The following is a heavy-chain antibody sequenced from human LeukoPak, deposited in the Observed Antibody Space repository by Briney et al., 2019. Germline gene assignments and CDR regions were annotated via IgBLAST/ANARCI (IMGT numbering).Heavy chain of an antibody. D-gene: IGHD3-10*01. J-gene: IGHJ5*01. V-gene: IGHV3-7*03. CDR1: EFIFSDYW. CDR3: ARDNGGWFDS. Sequence: GGSLRLSCVASEFIFSDYWMSWVRQAPGKGLEWVANIKQGGREEKYVGSVKGRFAISRDDAKSTLYLQMYSLRGDDTAVYYCARDNGGWFDSWGRGTLVTVSS. CDR2: IKQGGREE.